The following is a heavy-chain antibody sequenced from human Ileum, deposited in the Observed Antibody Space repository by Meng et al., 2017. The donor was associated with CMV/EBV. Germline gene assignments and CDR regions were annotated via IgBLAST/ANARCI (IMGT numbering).Heavy chain of an antibody. CDR2: ISSSSSYI. CDR3: ARGQLYYDFWSGSLLDY. D-gene: IGHD3-3*01. J-gene: IGHJ4*02. CDR1: GFTFSSYS. Sequence: ESLKISCAASGFTFSSYSMNWVRQAPGKGLEWVSSISSSSSYIYYADSVKGRFTISRDNAKNSLYLQMNSLRAEDTAVYYCARGQLYYDFWSGSLLDYWGQGTLVTVSS. V-gene: IGHV3-21*01.